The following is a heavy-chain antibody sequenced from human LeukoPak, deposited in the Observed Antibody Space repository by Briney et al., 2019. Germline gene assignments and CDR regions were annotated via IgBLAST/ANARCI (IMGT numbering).Heavy chain of an antibody. V-gene: IGHV3-23*01. J-gene: IGHJ4*02. CDR2: ISDSGAYT. CDR3: AKGRILWFGEQSDFDY. Sequence: GGSLRLSCAASGFTFTKYGMSWVRQAAGKGLEWISTISDSGAYTYYADFVKGRFTVSRDNSKNMVFLEVNSLRAEDTATYFCAKGRILWFGEQSDFDYWGQGTLVTVSS. D-gene: IGHD3-10*01. CDR1: GFTFTKYG.